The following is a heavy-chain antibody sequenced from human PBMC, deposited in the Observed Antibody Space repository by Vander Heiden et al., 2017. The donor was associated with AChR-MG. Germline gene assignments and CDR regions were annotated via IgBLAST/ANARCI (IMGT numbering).Heavy chain of an antibody. D-gene: IGHD6-19*01. CDR3: ARQVAEEENWLDP. Sequence: EVHLSESGGGLVQPGGSLRLSCAASGFTFSNYAMAWVRQAPGKGLEWVSDISKSDYTTHYADSVKGRFSVSRDNSRNTLYLEMNSLRAEDTALYYCARQVAEEENWLDPWGQGTLVTVSS. CDR2: ISKSDYTT. J-gene: IGHJ5*02. CDR1: GFTFSNYA. V-gene: IGHV3-23*01.